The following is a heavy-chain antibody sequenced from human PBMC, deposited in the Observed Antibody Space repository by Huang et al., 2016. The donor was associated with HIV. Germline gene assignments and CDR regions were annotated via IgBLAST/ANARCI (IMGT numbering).Heavy chain of an antibody. V-gene: IGHV3-74*01. Sequence: EVQLVESGGGLVQPGGSLRLSCAASGFTFSSYWMHWVRQAPGKGLVWCLRINSDGSSSGYADAVKGRFTISRDNAKNTLYLQMNSLRAEDTAVYYCVRDPRIQSWLNYFDYWGQGTLVSVSS. J-gene: IGHJ4*02. CDR2: INSDGSSS. CDR3: VRDPRIQSWLNYFDY. D-gene: IGHD3-22*01. CDR1: GFTFSSYW.